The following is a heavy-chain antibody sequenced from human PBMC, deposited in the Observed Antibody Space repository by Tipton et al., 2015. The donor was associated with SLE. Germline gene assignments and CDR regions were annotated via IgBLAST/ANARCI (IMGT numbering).Heavy chain of an antibody. J-gene: IGHJ3*02. Sequence: SLRLSCAASGFTVSSNYMSWVRQAPGKGLEWVSGISWNSGSIGYADSVKGRFTIPRDNAKNSLYLQMNSLRAEDTALYYCAKERIAAGHDAFDIWGQGTMVTVSS. V-gene: IGHV3-9*01. CDR2: ISWNSGSI. CDR3: AKERIAAGHDAFDI. CDR1: GFTVSSNY. D-gene: IGHD6-13*01.